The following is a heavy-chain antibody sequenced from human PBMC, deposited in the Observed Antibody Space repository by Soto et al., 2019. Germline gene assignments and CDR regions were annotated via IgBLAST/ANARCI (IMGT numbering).Heavy chain of an antibody. CDR2: IYHTGST. J-gene: IGHJ4*02. D-gene: IGHD1-1*01. CDR1: GGSISTVGHY. CDR3: ARATGTLRSRNCDY. V-gene: IGHV4-31*03. Sequence: SETLSLTCSVSGGSISTVGHYWTWIRQPPGKGLEWIGSIYHTGSTYYSKSLRSRLTMSADTSKSQFSLRLSSVTAADTAVYYCARATGTLRSRNCDYWGQGSLVTSPQ.